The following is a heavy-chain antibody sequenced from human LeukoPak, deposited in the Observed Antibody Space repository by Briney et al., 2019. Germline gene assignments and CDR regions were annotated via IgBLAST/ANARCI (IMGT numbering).Heavy chain of an antibody. V-gene: IGHV3-23*01. CDR2: ITGSGDTT. Sequence: QPGGSLRLSCVGSGFTFSSYAMSWVRQAPGKGLEWLSEITGSGDTTDYADSVKGRLTISRDNLKNTLYLEMNSLRAEDTAVYYCAKHPTRSYVFGGGYFILWGQGTLVTVSS. CDR1: GFTFSSYA. J-gene: IGHJ4*02. CDR3: AKHPTRSYVFGGGYFIL. D-gene: IGHD3-3*01.